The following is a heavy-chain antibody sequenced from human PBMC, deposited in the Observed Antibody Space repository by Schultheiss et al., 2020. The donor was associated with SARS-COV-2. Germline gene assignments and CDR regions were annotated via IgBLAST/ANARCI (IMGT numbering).Heavy chain of an antibody. CDR1: GFTFSSYC. D-gene: IGHD1-26*01. J-gene: IGHJ6*02. V-gene: IGHV3-7*03. CDR3: ARGSGGYWPTIVAGYYGMDV. CDR2: IKQDGSEK. Sequence: GESLKISCAASGFTFSSYCMSWVRQAPGKGLEWVANIKQDGSEKYYVDSVKGRFTISRDNAKNSLYLQVNSLRAEDTAVYYCARGSGGYWPTIVAGYYGMDVWGQGTTVTVSS.